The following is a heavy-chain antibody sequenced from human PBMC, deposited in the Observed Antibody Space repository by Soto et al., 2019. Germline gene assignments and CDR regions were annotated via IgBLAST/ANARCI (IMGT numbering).Heavy chain of an antibody. V-gene: IGHV3-21*06. Sequence: EVQLVESGGGPVKPGGSLRLSCAASGFAFNTYSMNWVRQAPGKGLEWVAFITRSSSYIYYADSVRGRFTLSRDNAKNSLYLQMNSLRAEDTAIYECARDDGWLILDYWGQGTLVTVSS. CDR1: GFAFNTYS. J-gene: IGHJ4*02. CDR2: ITRSSSYI. D-gene: IGHD6-19*01. CDR3: ARDDGWLILDY.